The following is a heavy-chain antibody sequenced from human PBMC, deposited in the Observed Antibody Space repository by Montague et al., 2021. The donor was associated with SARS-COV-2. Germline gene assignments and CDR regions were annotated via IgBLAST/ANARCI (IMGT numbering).Heavy chain of an antibody. CDR2: IRAGNT. CDR1: GFSVSDSY. D-gene: IGHD6-25*01. J-gene: IGHJ4*02. Sequence: SLRLSCAASGFSVSDSYMSWVRQAPGKGPEWVSIIRAGNTYYTDSVKGRFTMSRDNSKNTLSLQMNSLRDEDTAVYYCARGLQQRSSFDYWGQGTLVTVSS. V-gene: IGHV3-53*01. CDR3: ARGLQQRSSFDY.